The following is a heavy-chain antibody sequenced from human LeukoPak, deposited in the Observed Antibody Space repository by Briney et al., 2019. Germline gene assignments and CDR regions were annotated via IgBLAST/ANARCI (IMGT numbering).Heavy chain of an antibody. CDR3: ARDVTGTPLAFDI. CDR1: GGTFSRNA. J-gene: IGHJ3*02. D-gene: IGHD2-21*02. Sequence: ASVKVSCKVSGGTFSRNAISWVRQAPGQGLEWMGRIIPMFNTINYAQKLQGRVTITSDESTSTVYMELSSLRSDDTAIYYCARDVTGTPLAFDIWGQGTMLTVSS. V-gene: IGHV1-69*15. CDR2: IIPMFNTI.